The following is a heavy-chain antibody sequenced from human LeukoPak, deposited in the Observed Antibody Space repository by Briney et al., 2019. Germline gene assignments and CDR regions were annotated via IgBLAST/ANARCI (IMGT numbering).Heavy chain of an antibody. D-gene: IGHD1-7*01. Sequence: GGSLRLSCAASGFTFSSYGMSWVRQAPGKGLEWVSAITGSGGSTYYADSVKGRFTISRDNSKNTLYLQMNSLRADDTAIYYCAREWGQYNWNYVLYYWDQGSLVTVSS. CDR1: GFTFSSYG. CDR2: ITGSGGST. V-gene: IGHV3-23*01. CDR3: AREWGQYNWNYVLYY. J-gene: IGHJ4*02.